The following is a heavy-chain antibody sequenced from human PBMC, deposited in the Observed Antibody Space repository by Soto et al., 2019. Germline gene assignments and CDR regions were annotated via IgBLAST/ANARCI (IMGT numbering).Heavy chain of an antibody. V-gene: IGHV4-34*01. CDR3: ARMGAAAGTQGGYYYYYGMDV. D-gene: IGHD6-13*01. CDR2: INHSGST. J-gene: IGHJ6*02. Sequence: KPSETLSLTCAVYGGSFSGYYWSWIRQPPGKGLEWIGEINHSGSTNYNPSLKSRVTISVDTSKNQFSLKLSSVTAADTAVYYCARMGAAAGTQGGYYYYYGMDVWGQGTTVTAP. CDR1: GGSFSGYY.